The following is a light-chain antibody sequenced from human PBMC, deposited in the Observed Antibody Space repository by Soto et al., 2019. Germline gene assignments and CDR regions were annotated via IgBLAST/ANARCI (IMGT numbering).Light chain of an antibody. Sequence: SALTQPLCASGSTGDSVTLSCTGTSNDVGGYNFVSWYQQHPGKAPILMIFEVSKRPSGVPDRFSGSKSGSTASLTVSGLQAEDEADYYCSSYAGNNIYYVFGTGTKVTVL. CDR2: EVS. CDR3: SSYAGNNIYYV. CDR1: SNDVGGYNF. J-gene: IGLJ1*01. V-gene: IGLV2-8*01.